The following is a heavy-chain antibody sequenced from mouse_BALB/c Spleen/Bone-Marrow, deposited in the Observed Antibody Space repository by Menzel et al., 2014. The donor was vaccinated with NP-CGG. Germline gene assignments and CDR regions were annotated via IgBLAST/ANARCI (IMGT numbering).Heavy chain of an antibody. D-gene: IGHD2-3*01. CDR1: GYTFSSYW. V-gene: IGHV1-9*01. CDR3: ARRGGWLGYFDV. J-gene: IGHJ1*01. Sequence: QVQLKESGAELMKPGASVKISCKATGYTFSSYWIEWVKQRPGHGLEWIGEILPGSGSTNYNEKLKVKATFTADTSSNTAYMQLSSLTSEDSAVYYCARRGGWLGYFDVWGAGTTVTVSP. CDR2: ILPGSGST.